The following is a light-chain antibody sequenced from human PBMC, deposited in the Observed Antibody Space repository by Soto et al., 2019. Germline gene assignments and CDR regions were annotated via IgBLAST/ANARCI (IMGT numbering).Light chain of an antibody. Sequence: QSVLTQPPSVSGAPGQRVTSSCSGSSSNIGAGYDVQWYRQFPGTAPKLTIYANSDRPSGVPDRFSGSKSGTSASLAITGLQAEDEADYYCQSYDSSLIVSKVFGTGTKVTVL. J-gene: IGLJ1*01. CDR1: SSNIGAGYD. CDR2: ANS. V-gene: IGLV1-40*01. CDR3: QSYDSSLIVSKV.